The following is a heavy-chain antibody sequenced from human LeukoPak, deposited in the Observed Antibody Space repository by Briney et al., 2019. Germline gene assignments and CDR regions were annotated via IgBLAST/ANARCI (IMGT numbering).Heavy chain of an antibody. CDR2: IIPIFGTA. J-gene: IGHJ4*02. CDR1: GGTFSSYA. V-gene: IGHV1-69*13. Sequence: AASVKVSCKASGGTFSSYAISWVRQAPGQGLEWMGGIIPIFGTANYAQKFQGRVTITADESTSTAYMELSSLRSEDTAVYYCARASYCGGDCYWGYFDYWGLGTLVTVSS. D-gene: IGHD2-21*01. CDR3: ARASYCGGDCYWGYFDY.